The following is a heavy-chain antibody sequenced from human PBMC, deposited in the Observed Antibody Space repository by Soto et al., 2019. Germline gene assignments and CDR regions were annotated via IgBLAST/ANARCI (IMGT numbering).Heavy chain of an antibody. Sequence: QVQLVQSGAEVKKPGASVKVSCKASGYTFTSSGISWVRQAPGQGLEWMGWISAHNGNTNNVQKFQGRVTMTTDTSTNTAYMEVRSLRSEDTGVYYCARGGNWIYAMDVWGQGTTVTVSS. D-gene: IGHD1-20*01. CDR3: ARGGNWIYAMDV. J-gene: IGHJ6*02. CDR1: GYTFTSSG. V-gene: IGHV1-18*01. CDR2: ISAHNGNT.